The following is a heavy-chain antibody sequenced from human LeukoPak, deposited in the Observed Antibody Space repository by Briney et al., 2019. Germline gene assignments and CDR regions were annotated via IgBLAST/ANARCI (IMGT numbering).Heavy chain of an antibody. V-gene: IGHV1-18*01. J-gene: IGHJ3*02. CDR3: ARLDGGDYGDKAFDI. CDR1: GYTFTSYG. CDR2: INAYNGNT. D-gene: IGHD4-17*01. Sequence: ASVKVSCKASGYTFTSYGISWVRQAPGQGLEWMGWINAYNGNTNYAQKLQGRVTMTTDTSTSTAYMELRSLRSDDTAVYYCARLDGGDYGDKAFDIWGQGTMVTVSS.